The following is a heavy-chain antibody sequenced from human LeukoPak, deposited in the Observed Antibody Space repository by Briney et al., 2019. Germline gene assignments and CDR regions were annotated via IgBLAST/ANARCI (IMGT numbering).Heavy chain of an antibody. V-gene: IGHV4-4*09. Sequence: SETLSLTCTVSGGPISDNYWSWIRQSPGKGLEWIGYIYSSGGTSYNPSLKSRVTISEDRSKNQFSLRLTSVTAADTAIYYCARRRFAVPGTVWFDPWGQGTLVTVSS. CDR1: GGPISDNY. D-gene: IGHD6-19*01. CDR3: ARRRFAVPGTVWFDP. CDR2: IYSSGGT. J-gene: IGHJ5*02.